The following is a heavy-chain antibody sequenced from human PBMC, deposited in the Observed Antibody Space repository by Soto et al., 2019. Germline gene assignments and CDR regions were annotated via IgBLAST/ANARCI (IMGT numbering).Heavy chain of an antibody. Sequence: PGGSLRLSCAASGFTFSSYAMSWVRQAPGKGLEWVSAISGSGGSTYYADSVKGRFTISRDNSKNTLYLQMNSLRAEDTAVYYCAKDLCSGGSCYNPLRDYWGQGTLVTVSS. CDR2: ISGSGGST. J-gene: IGHJ4*02. D-gene: IGHD2-15*01. CDR1: GFTFSSYA. V-gene: IGHV3-23*01. CDR3: AKDLCSGGSCYNPLRDY.